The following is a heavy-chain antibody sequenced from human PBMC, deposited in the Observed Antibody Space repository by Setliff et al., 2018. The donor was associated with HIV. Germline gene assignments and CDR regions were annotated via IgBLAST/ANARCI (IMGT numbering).Heavy chain of an antibody. D-gene: IGHD2-21*01. J-gene: IGHJ4*02. Sequence: SETLSLTCSVSGASISSSSYHWGWIRQPPGKGLEWIGNIFYSGSTYYNPSLKSRVNISVDTSKNHFSLSLSSVTAADTAVYYCASSWIQSLSRILYCGGDCYSPFDSWGQGTLVTVSS. CDR1: GASISSSSYH. V-gene: IGHV4-39*02. CDR3: ASSWIQSLSRILYCGGDCYSPFDS. CDR2: IFYSGST.